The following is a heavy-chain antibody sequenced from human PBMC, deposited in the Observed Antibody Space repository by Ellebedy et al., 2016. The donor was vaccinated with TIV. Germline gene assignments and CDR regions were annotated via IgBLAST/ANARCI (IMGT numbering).Heavy chain of an antibody. CDR3: ARDVAPVGQVTFDC. J-gene: IGHJ4*02. Sequence: PGGSLRLSCAASGFIFSGSWMTWVRQAPGKGLEWVANINQDGSDEYYVDSVKGRFTISRDNAKNSLYLQMNSLRAEDTAMYDCARDVAPVGQVTFDCWGQGTLVTVSS. CDR1: GFIFSGSW. CDR2: INQDGSDE. D-gene: IGHD2-21*02. V-gene: IGHV3-7*03.